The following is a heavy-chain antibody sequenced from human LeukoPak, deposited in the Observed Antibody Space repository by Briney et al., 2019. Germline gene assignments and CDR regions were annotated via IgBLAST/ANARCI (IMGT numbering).Heavy chain of an antibody. Sequence: GGSLRLSCAASGLPFSSYAMHWVRQAPGKGLEWVALISYDGSNEHYADSVKGRFTISRDNSKNTLYLQVNSLRAEDTAVYYCAKVDSFWYFDLWGRGTLVTVSS. CDR2: ISYDGSNE. V-gene: IGHV3-30*18. D-gene: IGHD3-9*01. J-gene: IGHJ2*01. CDR1: GLPFSSYA. CDR3: AKVDSFWYFDL.